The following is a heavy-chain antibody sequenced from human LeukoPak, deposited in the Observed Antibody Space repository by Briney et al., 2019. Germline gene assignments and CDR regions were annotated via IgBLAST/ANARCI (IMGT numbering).Heavy chain of an antibody. Sequence: SETLSLTCAVYGESFSDYYWSWIRQPPGKGLEWTGEINHSGSTNYSPSLKSRVTISLNTSKNQFSLKLTSVTAADTAVYYCARAGFALAPHRGTPFDYWGQGTLVTVSS. D-gene: IGHD6-6*01. CDR2: INHSGST. CDR1: GESFSDYY. V-gene: IGHV4-34*01. J-gene: IGHJ4*02. CDR3: ARAGFALAPHRGTPFDY.